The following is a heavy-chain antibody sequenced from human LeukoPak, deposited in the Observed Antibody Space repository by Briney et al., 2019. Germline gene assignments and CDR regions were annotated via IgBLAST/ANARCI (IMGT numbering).Heavy chain of an antibody. CDR3: ARGGTVVNGFDY. CDR1: GGSISSYY. V-gene: IGHV4-59*01. D-gene: IGHD4-23*01. J-gene: IGHJ4*02. Sequence: SETLSLTCTVSGGSISSYYWSWIRQSPGKGLEWIGYIYYSGSTYYNPSLKSRVTISVDTSKNQFSLKLSSVTAADTAVYYCARGGTVVNGFDYWGQGTLVTVSS. CDR2: IYYSGST.